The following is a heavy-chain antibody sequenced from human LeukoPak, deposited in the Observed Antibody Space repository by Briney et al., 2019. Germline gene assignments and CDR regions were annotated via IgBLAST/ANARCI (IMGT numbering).Heavy chain of an antibody. CDR3: ARDLIVGATSAPFDY. CDR2: INPNSGGT. V-gene: IGHV1-2*02. J-gene: IGHJ4*02. Sequence: GASVKVSCKASGYTFTSYGISWVRQAPGQGLEWMGWINPNSGGTNYAQKFQGRVTMTRDTSISTAYMELSRLRSDDTAVYYCARDLIVGATSAPFDYWGQGTLVTVSS. CDR1: GYTFTSYG. D-gene: IGHD1-26*01.